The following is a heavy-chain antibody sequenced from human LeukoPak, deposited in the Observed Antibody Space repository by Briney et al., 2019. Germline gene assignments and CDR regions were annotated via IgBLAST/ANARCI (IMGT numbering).Heavy chain of an antibody. CDR3: ARDPPGVAGTDGMDV. V-gene: IGHV1-69*04. D-gene: IGHD6-19*01. Sequence: ASVKVSCKASGGTFSSYAISWVRQAPGQGLEWMGRIIPILGIANYAQKFQGRVTITADKSTSTAYMELSSLRSEDTAVYYCARDPPGVAGTDGMDVWGQGTTVTVSS. J-gene: IGHJ6*02. CDR2: IIPILGIA. CDR1: GGTFSSYA.